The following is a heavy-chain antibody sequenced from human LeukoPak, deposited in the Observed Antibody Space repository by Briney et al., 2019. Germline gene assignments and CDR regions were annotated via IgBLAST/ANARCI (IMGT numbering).Heavy chain of an antibody. Sequence: SVKVSCKASGGTFSSYAISWVRQAPGQGLEWMGGIIPIFGTANYAQKFQGRVTITADESTSTAYMELSSLRSEDTAVYYCARDRGLGYCSSTSCPYYYYYGMDVWGQGTTDTVSS. V-gene: IGHV1-69*13. J-gene: IGHJ6*02. CDR1: GGTFSSYA. D-gene: IGHD2-2*01. CDR3: ARDRGLGYCSSTSCPYYYYYGMDV. CDR2: IIPIFGTA.